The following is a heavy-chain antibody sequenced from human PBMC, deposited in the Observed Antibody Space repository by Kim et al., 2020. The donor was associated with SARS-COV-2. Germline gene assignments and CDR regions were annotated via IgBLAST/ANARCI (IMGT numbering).Heavy chain of an antibody. D-gene: IGHD3-10*01. CDR2: FDPEDGET. CDR3: AKAKLLWFGEFRRSLGAFDI. V-gene: IGHV1-24*01. CDR1: GYTLTELS. Sequence: ASVKVSCKVSGYTLTELSMHWVRQAPGKGLEWMGGFDPEDGETIYAQKFQGRVTMTEDTSTDTAYMELSSLRSEDTAVYYCAKAKLLWFGEFRRSLGAFDIWGQGTMVTVSS. J-gene: IGHJ3*02.